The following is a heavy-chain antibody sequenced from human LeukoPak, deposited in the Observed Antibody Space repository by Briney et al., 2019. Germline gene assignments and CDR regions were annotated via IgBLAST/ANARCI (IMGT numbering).Heavy chain of an antibody. CDR1: GFTFSSYG. V-gene: IGHV3-30*18. CDR2: ISYDGSNK. J-gene: IGHJ4*02. CDR3: AKDYYDFWSGYSDY. Sequence: GGSLRLSCAASGFTFSSYGMHWVRQAPGKGLEWVAVISYDGSNKYYADSVKGRFTISRDNSKNTLYLQMNSLRAEDTAVYYCAKDYYDFWSGYSDYWGQGTLVTVSS. D-gene: IGHD3-3*01.